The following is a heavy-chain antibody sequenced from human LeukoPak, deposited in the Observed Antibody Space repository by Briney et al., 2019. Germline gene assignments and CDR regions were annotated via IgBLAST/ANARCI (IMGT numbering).Heavy chain of an antibody. CDR2: INPNSGGT. D-gene: IGHD3-22*01. J-gene: IGHJ4*02. V-gene: IGHV1-2*02. Sequence: ASVKVSCKASGYTFTGYYMHWVRQAPGQGLEWMGWINPNSGGTNYAQKFQGRVTMTRDTSISTAYMELSRLRSDDTAVYYCARDQHYYDSSSYYSWGQGTLVTVSS. CDR3: ARDQHYYDSSSYYS. CDR1: GYTFTGYY.